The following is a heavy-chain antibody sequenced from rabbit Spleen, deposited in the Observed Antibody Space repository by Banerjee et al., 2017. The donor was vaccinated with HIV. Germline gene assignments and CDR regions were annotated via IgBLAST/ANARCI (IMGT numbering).Heavy chain of an antibody. CDR3: ARDGAGGSYFAL. CDR1: GFSFSSNW. D-gene: IGHD8-1*01. J-gene: IGHJ4*01. Sequence: QEQLVESGGGLVQPEGSLTLTCTASGFSFSSNWYMCWVRQAPGKGLEWIGYIDPVFGITYYANWVNGRFSISRENAQNTVFLQMTSLTAADTATYFCARDGAGGSYFALWGQGTLVTVS. CDR2: IDPVFGIT. V-gene: IGHV1S47*01.